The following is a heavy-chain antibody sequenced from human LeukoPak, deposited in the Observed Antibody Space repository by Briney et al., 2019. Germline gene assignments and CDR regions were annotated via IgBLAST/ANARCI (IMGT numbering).Heavy chain of an antibody. V-gene: IGHV1-2*02. CDR2: INPNSGGT. Sequence: ASVKVSCKASGYTFTGYYMHWVRQAPGQGLEWMGWINPNSGGTNYAQKFQGRVTMTRDTSISAAYMELSRLRSDDTAVYYCARGGVRDSSSIVYWGQGTLVTVSS. CDR1: GYTFTGYY. J-gene: IGHJ4*02. D-gene: IGHD6-6*01. CDR3: ARGGVRDSSSIVY.